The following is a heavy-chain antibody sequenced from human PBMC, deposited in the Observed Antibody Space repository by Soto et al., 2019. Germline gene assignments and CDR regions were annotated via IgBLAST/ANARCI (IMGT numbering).Heavy chain of an antibody. V-gene: IGHV4-39*01. J-gene: IGHJ4*02. D-gene: IGHD5-12*01. CDR2: LHYTGST. Sequence: SETLSLTRTVSGGSILSINDYWGRIRQPPGKGLEWIGTLHYTGSTYYSPPLKSRITISVDTSKNQFSLRLSSVTAADTAVYYCARQDGYASGYYPHWGQGILVTVSS. CDR3: ARQDGYASGYYPH. CDR1: GGSILSINDY.